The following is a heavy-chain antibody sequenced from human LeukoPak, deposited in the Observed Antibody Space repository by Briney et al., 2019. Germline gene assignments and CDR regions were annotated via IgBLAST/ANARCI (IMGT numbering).Heavy chain of an antibody. J-gene: IGHJ3*02. CDR1: GGSISSYY. Sequence: TSSETLSLTCTVSGGSISSYYWSWIRQPPGKGLEWIGYIYYSGSTNYNPSLKSRVTISVDTSKNQFSLKLTSVTAADTAVYYCARGILTGPIYAFDIWGQGTMVTVSS. CDR2: IYYSGST. V-gene: IGHV4-59*01. CDR3: ARGILTGPIYAFDI. D-gene: IGHD3-9*01.